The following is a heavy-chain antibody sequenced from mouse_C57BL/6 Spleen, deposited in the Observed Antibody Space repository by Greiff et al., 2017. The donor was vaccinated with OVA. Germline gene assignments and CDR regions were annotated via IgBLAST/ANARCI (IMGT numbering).Heavy chain of an antibody. CDR3: TRHGEYYDYEGDAMDY. CDR1: GFTFSDAW. Sequence: EVKVEESGGGLVQPGGSMKLSCAASGFTFSDAWMDWVRQSPEKGLEWVAEIRNKANNHATYYAESVKGRFTISRDDSKSSVYLQMNSLRAEDTGIYYCTRHGEYYDYEGDAMDYWGQGTSVTVSS. J-gene: IGHJ4*01. V-gene: IGHV6-6*01. D-gene: IGHD2-4*01. CDR2: IRNKANNHAT.